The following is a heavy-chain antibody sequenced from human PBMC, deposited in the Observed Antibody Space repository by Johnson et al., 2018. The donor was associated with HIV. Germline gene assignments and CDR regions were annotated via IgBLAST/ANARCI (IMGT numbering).Heavy chain of an antibody. Sequence: QVQLVESGGGVVQPGRSLRLSCAASGFTFSSNGMHWVRQAPGKGLEWVAFIRYDASNTYYADSVKGRFTISRDNSKNTLYLQMNSLKTEDTAVYYCTTDPSGWYAFDIWGQGTMSPSLQ. J-gene: IGHJ3*02. CDR3: TTDPSGWYAFDI. CDR2: IRYDASNT. D-gene: IGHD6-19*01. V-gene: IGHV3-30*02. CDR1: GFTFSSNG.